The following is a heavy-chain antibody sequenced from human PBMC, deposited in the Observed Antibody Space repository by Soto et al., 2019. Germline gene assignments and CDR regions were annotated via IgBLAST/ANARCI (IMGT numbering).Heavy chain of an antibody. CDR2: ISWNSGSI. D-gene: IGHD3-3*01. Sequence: PGGSLRLSCAASGFTFDDYAMHWVRQAPGKGLEWVSGISWNSGSIGYADSVKGRFTISRDNAKNSPYLQMNSLRSEDTAVYYCARPPDSPQPRRNYDFWSGHMDVWGQGTTVTVSS. V-gene: IGHV3-9*01. CDR1: GFTFDDYA. J-gene: IGHJ6*02. CDR3: ARPPDSPQPRRNYDFWSGHMDV.